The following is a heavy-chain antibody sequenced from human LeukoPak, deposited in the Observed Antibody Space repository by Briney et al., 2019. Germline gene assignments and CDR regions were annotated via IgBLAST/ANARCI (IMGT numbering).Heavy chain of an antibody. J-gene: IGHJ3*02. V-gene: IGHV3-53*01. CDR3: ASHTAYDAFDI. CDR2: IYSGGST. D-gene: IGHD3-16*01. CDR1: GFTVSSNY. Sequence: GGSLRLSCAASGFTVSSNYMSWVRQAPGKGLEWVSVIYSGGSTYYADSVKGRFTISRDNSKNTLYLQMNSLRDEDTAVYYCASHTAYDAFDIWGRGTMVTVSS.